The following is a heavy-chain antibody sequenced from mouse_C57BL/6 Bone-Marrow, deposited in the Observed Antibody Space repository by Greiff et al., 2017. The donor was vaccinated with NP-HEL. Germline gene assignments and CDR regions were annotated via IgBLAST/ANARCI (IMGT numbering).Heavy chain of an antibody. Sequence: DVMLVESGGGLVKPGGSLKLSCAASGFTFSDYGMHWVRQAPEKGLEWVAYISSGSSTIYYADTVKGRITISRDNAKNTLFLKMTSLRAEDMAMYYCARFVSSVVATGCSFDVWGPGTTVTVSS. V-gene: IGHV5-17*01. CDR1: GFTFSDYG. J-gene: IGHJ1*01. CDR2: ISSGSSTI. CDR3: ARFVSSVVATGCSFDV. D-gene: IGHD1-1*01.